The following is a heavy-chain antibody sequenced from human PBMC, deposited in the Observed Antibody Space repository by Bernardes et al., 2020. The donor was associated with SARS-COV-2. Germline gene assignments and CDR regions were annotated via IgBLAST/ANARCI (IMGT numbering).Heavy chain of an antibody. Sequence: SETLSLTCTVSGVSITSGRYYWSWIRQPAGKGLEWIGRIYKNGRTNYNSPLKSRLTMSVDTSKDQFFLKLSSVTAADTAVYYCARGGDFGDYERGEGFDFWGQGILVTVSS. J-gene: IGHJ4*02. CDR2: IYKNGRT. V-gene: IGHV4-61*02. CDR1: GVSITSGRYY. D-gene: IGHD4-17*01. CDR3: ARGGDFGDYERGEGFDF.